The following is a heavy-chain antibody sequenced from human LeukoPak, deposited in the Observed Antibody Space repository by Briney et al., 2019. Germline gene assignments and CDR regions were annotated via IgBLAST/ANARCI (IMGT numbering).Heavy chain of an antibody. CDR1: GGSFSGYY. Sequence: SETLSLTCAVYGGSFSGYYWSWIRQPPGKGLEWIGEINHSGSTNYNPSLKSRVTISVDTSKNQFSLKLSSVTAADTAVYYCARRNYEFWSGSPSFGYWGQGTLVTVSS. CDR2: INHSGST. V-gene: IGHV4-34*01. D-gene: IGHD3-3*01. J-gene: IGHJ4*02. CDR3: ARRNYEFWSGSPSFGY.